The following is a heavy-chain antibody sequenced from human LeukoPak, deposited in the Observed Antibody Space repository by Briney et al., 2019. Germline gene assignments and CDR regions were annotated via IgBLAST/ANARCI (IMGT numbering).Heavy chain of an antibody. J-gene: IGHJ3*01. Sequence: GGPLRSPCAAPGFTLNDYACNWVRQVPGKGLEGFPLITWDGGTTYYADSVKGRFTISRDNSKNSLYLQMNSLRVEDAALYYCAKELFRGADIFDFWGQGTMVTVSS. CDR2: ITWDGGTT. V-gene: IGHV3-43D*03. CDR3: AKELFRGADIFDF. D-gene: IGHD2-21*01. CDR1: GFTLNDYA.